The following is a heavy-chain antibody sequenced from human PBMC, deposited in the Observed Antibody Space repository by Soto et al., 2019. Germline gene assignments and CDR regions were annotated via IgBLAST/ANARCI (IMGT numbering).Heavy chain of an antibody. CDR1: GGSISSGDYY. D-gene: IGHD3-22*01. CDR3: ARERDKYYYDSSGRKTDAFDI. V-gene: IGHV4-30-4*01. CDR2: IYYSGST. Sequence: PSETLSLTCTVSGGSISSGDYYWSWIRQPPGKGLEWIGYIYYSGSTYYNPSLKSRVTISVDTSKNQFSLKLSSVTAADTAVYYCARERDKYYYDSSGRKTDAFDIWGQGTMVTVSS. J-gene: IGHJ3*02.